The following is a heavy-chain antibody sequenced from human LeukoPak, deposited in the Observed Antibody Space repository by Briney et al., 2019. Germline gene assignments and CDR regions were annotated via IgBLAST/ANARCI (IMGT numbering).Heavy chain of an antibody. Sequence: PSETLSLTCTVXGXXXXXXYXXXXXXPXGXXXXXXXXXXXXXXXXYXPSXKSRXTISVDTSKNQFSLKLSSVTAADTAVYYCARAXRXRATAAGVNWFDPWGQGTLVTVSS. J-gene: IGHJ5*02. V-gene: IGHV4-59*01. D-gene: IGHD6-13*01. CDR2: XXXXXXX. CDR1: GXXXXXXY. CDR3: ARAXRXRATAAGVNWFDP.